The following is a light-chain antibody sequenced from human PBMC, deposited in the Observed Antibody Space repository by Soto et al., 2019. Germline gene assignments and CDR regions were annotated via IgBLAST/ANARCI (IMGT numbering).Light chain of an antibody. CDR2: DAS. CDR3: QQRSNWPGT. J-gene: IGKJ1*01. Sequence: EIVLTQSPATLSLSPGERATLSCRASQSVSSYLAWYQQTPGQAPRLLIYDASNRATGIPARFSGSGSGTDFTLTISSLEPVDFAVYYCQQRSNWPGTFGQGTKVEI. CDR1: QSVSSY. V-gene: IGKV3-11*01.